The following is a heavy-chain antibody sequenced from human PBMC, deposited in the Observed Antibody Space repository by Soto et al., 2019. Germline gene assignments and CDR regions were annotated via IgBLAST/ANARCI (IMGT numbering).Heavy chain of an antibody. V-gene: IGHV3-7*01. CDR2: IKQDGSEK. D-gene: IGHD3-9*01. Sequence: EVQLVESGGGLVQPGGSLRLSCAASGFTFSSYWMSWVRQAPGKGLEWVANIKQDGSEKYYVDSVKGRFTISRDNAKNSLYLQMNSLRAEDTAVYYCARAGRITIFSTGYPLNAFDILGQGTMVTVSS. CDR3: ARAGRITIFSTGYPLNAFDI. J-gene: IGHJ3*02. CDR1: GFTFSSYW.